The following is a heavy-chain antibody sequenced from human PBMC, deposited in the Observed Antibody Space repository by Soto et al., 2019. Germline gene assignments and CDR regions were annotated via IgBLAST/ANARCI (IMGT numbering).Heavy chain of an antibody. CDR3: ARLSVSRPGTYYYMDV. Sequence: TSETLSLTCTVSGGSIGNYYWSWVRQSPGKGLEFIGNFYHSGSTNYNPSLKSRVTISEDTSMNQFSLRLSSVTAADTAVYYCARLSVSRPGTYYYMDVWGTGTTVTVSS. CDR2: FYHSGST. J-gene: IGHJ6*03. CDR1: GGSIGNYY. V-gene: IGHV4-59*08. D-gene: IGHD3-10*01.